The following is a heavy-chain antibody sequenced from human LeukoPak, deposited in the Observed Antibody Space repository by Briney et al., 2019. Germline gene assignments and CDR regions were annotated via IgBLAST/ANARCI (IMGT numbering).Heavy chain of an antibody. Sequence: PSETLSLTCTVSGGSISSYYWSWIRQPPGKRLEWIGHIYYSGSTNYNPSLKSRVTISADTSKSQFSLKLSSVTAADTAVYYCASRSSIWSGYQDTLYYFDSWGQGTLVTVSS. CDR2: IYYSGST. D-gene: IGHD3-3*01. V-gene: IGHV4-59*01. CDR3: ASRSSIWSGYQDTLYYFDS. CDR1: GGSISSYY. J-gene: IGHJ4*02.